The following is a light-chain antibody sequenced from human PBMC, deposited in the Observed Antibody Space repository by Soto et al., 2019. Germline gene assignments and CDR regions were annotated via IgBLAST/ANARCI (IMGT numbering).Light chain of an antibody. J-gene: IGLJ1*01. CDR3: NSYTTSNTRQIV. CDR2: DVS. CDR1: RSDIGGYNY. Sequence: LTQPAAVSGSPGQSITISCTGTRSDIGGYNYVSWYQQHPGKAPKFMIYDVSNRPSGVSTRFSGSKSGNTASLTISGLQAEDEADYYCNSYTTSNTRQIVFGTGTRSPS. V-gene: IGLV2-14*01.